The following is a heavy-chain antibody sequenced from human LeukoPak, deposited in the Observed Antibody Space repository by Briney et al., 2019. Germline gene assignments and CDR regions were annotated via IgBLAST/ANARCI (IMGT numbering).Heavy chain of an antibody. CDR2: ISWNSGSI. Sequence: GRSLRLSCAASGFTFDDAMYWVRQTPGKGLEWVSGISWNSGSIGYADSVKGRFTISRDNAKNSLYLQMNSLRPEDTALYYCAKDIGSGSYYHFDYWGQGTLVTVSS. V-gene: IGHV3-9*01. CDR3: AKDIGSGSYYHFDY. D-gene: IGHD3-10*01. CDR1: GFTFDDA. J-gene: IGHJ4*02.